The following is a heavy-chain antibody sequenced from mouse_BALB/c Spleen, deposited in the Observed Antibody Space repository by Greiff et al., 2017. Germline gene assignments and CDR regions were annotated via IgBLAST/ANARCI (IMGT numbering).Heavy chain of an antibody. V-gene: IGHV5-9-4*01. CDR1: GFTFSSYA. Sequence: EVKVEESGGGLVKPGGSLKLSCAASGFTFSSYAMSWVRQSPEKRLEWVAEISSGGSYTYYPDTVTGRFTISRDNAKNTLYLEMSSLRSEDTAMYYCARYYGTLYAMDYWGQGTSVTVSS. CDR2: ISSGGSYT. CDR3: ARYYGTLYAMDY. J-gene: IGHJ4*01. D-gene: IGHD1-1*01.